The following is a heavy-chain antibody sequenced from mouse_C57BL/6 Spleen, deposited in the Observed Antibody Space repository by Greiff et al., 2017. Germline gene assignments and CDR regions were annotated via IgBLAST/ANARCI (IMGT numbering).Heavy chain of an antibody. J-gene: IGHJ3*01. D-gene: IGHD2-4*01. Sequence: VQLVESGPELVKPGASVKISCKASGYAFSSSWMNWVKQRPGKGLEWIGRIYPGDGDTNYNGKFKGKATLTADKSSSTAYMQLSSLTSEDSAVYFCARFPYDYDGTWFAYWGQGTLVTVSA. CDR1: GYAFSSSW. CDR2: IYPGDGDT. CDR3: ARFPYDYDGTWFAY. V-gene: IGHV1-82*01.